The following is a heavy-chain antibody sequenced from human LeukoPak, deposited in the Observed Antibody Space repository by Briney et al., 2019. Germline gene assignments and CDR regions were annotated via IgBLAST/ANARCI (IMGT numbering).Heavy chain of an antibody. CDR1: GFTVSSNF. CDR3: VRGTTVAALYSFEY. CDR2: LFSGGTP. V-gene: IGHV3-53*01. D-gene: IGHD4-23*01. J-gene: IGHJ4*02. Sequence: PGGSLRLSCAVSGFTVSSNFMSWVRQAPGKGLEWVSVLFSGGTPYYADSVKGRFTISGDKSKNTLFLQMDSLRVEDTAVYYCVRGTTVAALYSFEYWGQGTLVTVSS.